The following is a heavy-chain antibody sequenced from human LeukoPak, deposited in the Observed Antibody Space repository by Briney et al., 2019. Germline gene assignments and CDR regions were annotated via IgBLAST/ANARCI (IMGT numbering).Heavy chain of an antibody. J-gene: IGHJ4*02. CDR3: ARDLGVSFDY. CDR2: FYTSGST. D-gene: IGHD2-8*01. V-gene: IGHV4-61*02. Sequence: SETLSLTCTVSGGSISSGSYYWSWIRQPAGKGLEWIGRFYTSGSTNYSPSLKSRVTISVDTSKNQFSLKLSSVTAADTAVYYCARDLGVSFDYWGQGTLVTVSS. CDR1: GGSISSGSYY.